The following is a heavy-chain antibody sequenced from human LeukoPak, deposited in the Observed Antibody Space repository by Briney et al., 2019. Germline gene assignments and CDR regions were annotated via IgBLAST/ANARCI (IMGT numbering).Heavy chain of an antibody. CDR2: MYYSGST. D-gene: IGHD1-26*01. CDR1: GGSISSSSYY. V-gene: IGHV4-39*01. J-gene: IGHJ3*02. Sequence: PSETLSLTCTVSGGSISSSSYYWGWIRQPPGKGLEWIGTMYYSGSTYYHPSLKSRVTISIDTSKNQFSLELSSVTATDTAIYYCARQGGGGRAFDIWGQGTMVTVSS. CDR3: ARQGGGGRAFDI.